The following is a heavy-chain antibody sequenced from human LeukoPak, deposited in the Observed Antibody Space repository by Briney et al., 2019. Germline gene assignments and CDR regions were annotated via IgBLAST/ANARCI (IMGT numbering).Heavy chain of an antibody. Sequence: GASLRLSCATSGFTFSIFGMHWVRQAPGKGLEWVAVIWYDGNNKYYADSVKGRFTISRDNSKNTLNLQMSSLRAEDTALYYCTRDRMSRDFWSGPADYWGQGTLVTVSS. CDR2: IWYDGNNK. V-gene: IGHV3-33*01. CDR1: GFTFSIFG. CDR3: TRDRMSRDFWSGPADY. D-gene: IGHD3-3*01. J-gene: IGHJ4*02.